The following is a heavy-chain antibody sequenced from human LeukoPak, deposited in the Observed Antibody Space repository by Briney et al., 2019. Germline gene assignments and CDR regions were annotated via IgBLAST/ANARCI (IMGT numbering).Heavy chain of an antibody. V-gene: IGHV3-21*01. CDR2: ISSSSSYI. J-gene: IGHJ6*02. CDR1: GFTFSSYS. CDR3: ARDRGCSSTSCYIGHYYYYGMDV. D-gene: IGHD2-2*02. Sequence: PGGSLRLSCAASGFTFSSYSMNWFRQAPGKGLEWVSSISSSSSYIYYADSVKGRFTISRDNAKNSLYLQMNSLRAEDTAVYYCARDRGCSSTSCYIGHYYYYGMDVWGQGTTVTVSS.